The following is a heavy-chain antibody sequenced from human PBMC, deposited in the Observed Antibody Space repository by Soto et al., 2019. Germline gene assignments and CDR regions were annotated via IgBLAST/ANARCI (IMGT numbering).Heavy chain of an antibody. CDR1: GYTFTSYG. CDR2: ISAYNGNT. CDR3: ARDSGGLRYFDRLLWLDY. D-gene: IGHD3-9*01. V-gene: IGHV1-18*04. J-gene: IGHJ4*02. Sequence: GASVKVSCKASGYTFTSYGISWVRQAPGQGLEWMGWISAYNGNTNYAQKLQGRVTMTTDTPTSTAYMELRSLRSDDTAVFYCARDSGGLRYFDRLLWLDYWGQGTLVTVSS.